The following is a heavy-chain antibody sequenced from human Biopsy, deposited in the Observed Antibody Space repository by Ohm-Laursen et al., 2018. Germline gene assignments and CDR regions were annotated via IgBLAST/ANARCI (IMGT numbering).Heavy chain of an antibody. CDR2: ISSTSSAT. Sequence: SLRLSCTASGFTFSTYAMNWVRQAPGQGLEWISYISSTSSATYYADSVKGRFTVSRDNAKNSLYLQMNSLRAEDTAVYYCARSRGSSGIATIYYYGMDVWGQGTTVTVSS. V-gene: IGHV3-48*01. CDR3: ARSRGSSGIATIYYYGMDV. D-gene: IGHD3-10*01. CDR1: GFTFSTYA. J-gene: IGHJ6*02.